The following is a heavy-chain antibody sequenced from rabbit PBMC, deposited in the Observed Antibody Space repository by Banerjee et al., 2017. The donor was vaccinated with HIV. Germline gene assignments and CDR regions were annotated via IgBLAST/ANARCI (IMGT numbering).Heavy chain of an antibody. CDR1: GFTISNNDC. J-gene: IGHJ4*01. V-gene: IGHV1S40*01. CDR2: IYAGSTGTT. Sequence: QSLEESGGDLVKPGASLTLTCTASGFTISNNDCMCWVRQAPGKGLEWIACIYAGSTGTTYYASWAKGRFTISKTSSTTVTLQMTSLTAADTATYFCARYHAYDYAAYAFNLWGQGTLVTVS. CDR3: ARYHAYDYAAYAFNL. D-gene: IGHD6-1*01.